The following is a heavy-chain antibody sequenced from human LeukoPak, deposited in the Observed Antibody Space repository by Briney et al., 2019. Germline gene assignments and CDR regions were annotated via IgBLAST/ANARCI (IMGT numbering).Heavy chain of an antibody. CDR1: GGSISSSNW. CDR3: ASGPPVLRVFWSGYYSYYGMDV. J-gene: IGHJ6*02. V-gene: IGHV4-4*02. Sequence: SETLSLTCAVSGGSISSSNWWSWVRQPPGKGLEWIGEIYHSGSTNYNPSLKSRVTISVDKSKNQFSLKLSSVTAADTAVYYCASGPPVLRVFWSGYYSYYGMDVWGQGTTVTVSS. CDR2: IYHSGST. D-gene: IGHD3-3*01.